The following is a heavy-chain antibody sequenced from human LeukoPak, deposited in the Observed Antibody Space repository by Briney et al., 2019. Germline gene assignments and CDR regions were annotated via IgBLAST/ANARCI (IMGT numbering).Heavy chain of an antibody. CDR1: GGSISSYY. J-gene: IGHJ6*03. Sequence: SETLSLTCTVSGGSISSYYWSWIRQPAGKGLEWIGRIYTSGSTNSNPSLKSRVTMSVDTSKNQFSLKLSSVTAADTAVYYCARDRRELVYYYYYYKDVWGKGITVTISS. CDR3: ARDRRELVYYYYYYKDV. V-gene: IGHV4-4*07. CDR2: IYTSGST. D-gene: IGHD1-26*01.